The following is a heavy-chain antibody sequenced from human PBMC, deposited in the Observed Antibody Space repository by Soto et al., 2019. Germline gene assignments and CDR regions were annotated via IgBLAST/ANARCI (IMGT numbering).Heavy chain of an antibody. D-gene: IGHD6-6*01. Sequence: QVHLVQSGPEVKRPGASMKVSCKASGYTFTSYGISWVRQAPGQGLEWMGWISGYNGNTHYAQTFQNRVTMTTDTSTTTVYMELRSLRSDVTAVYYCARARYTSSPIFDFWGQGTLVTVSS. CDR2: ISGYNGNT. CDR1: GYTFTSYG. CDR3: ARARYTSSPIFDF. J-gene: IGHJ4*02. V-gene: IGHV1-18*01.